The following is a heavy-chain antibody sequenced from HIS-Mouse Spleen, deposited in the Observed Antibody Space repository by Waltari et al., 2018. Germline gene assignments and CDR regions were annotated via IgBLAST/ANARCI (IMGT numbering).Heavy chain of an antibody. J-gene: IGHJ5*02. CDR2: ISSSSSYI. D-gene: IGHD5-12*01. Sequence: EVQLVDAGGGLVKPGGSLRHSCSAAGFTCSSYGMNWVRQAPGKGLEWVSSISSSSSYIYYADSVKGRFTISRDNAKNSLYLQMNSLRAEDTAVYYCARDPSGYDNHWGQGTLVTVSS. CDR1: GFTCSSYG. V-gene: IGHV3-21*01. CDR3: ARDPSGYDNH.